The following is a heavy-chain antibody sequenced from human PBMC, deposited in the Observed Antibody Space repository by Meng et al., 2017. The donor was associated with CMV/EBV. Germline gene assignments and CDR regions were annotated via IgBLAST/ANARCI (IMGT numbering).Heavy chain of an antibody. CDR1: GGTFSSYA. CDR3: ARGREPAARLDYYGMDV. D-gene: IGHD2-2*01. J-gene: IGHJ6*02. Sequence: SVKVSCKASGGTFSSYAISWVRQAPGQGLEWMGGIIPIFGTANYAQKFQGRVMITTDESTSTAYMELISLRSEDTAVYYCARGREPAARLDYYGMDVWGQGTTVTVSS. V-gene: IGHV1-69*05. CDR2: IIPIFGTA.